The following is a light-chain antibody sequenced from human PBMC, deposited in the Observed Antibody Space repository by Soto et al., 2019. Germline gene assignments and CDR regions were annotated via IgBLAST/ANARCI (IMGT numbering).Light chain of an antibody. J-gene: IGKJ3*01. Sequence: EIVMTQSPATLSVSPGERATLSCRASQRIDTSLAWYQQRPGQAPRLLLYNAANRATGIPARFSGRGFRTEFTLTIRSLQSEDFALYYCQQYYKWPPFTFGPGTKVDI. CDR3: QQYYKWPPFT. CDR1: QRIDTS. V-gene: IGKV3-15*01. CDR2: NAA.